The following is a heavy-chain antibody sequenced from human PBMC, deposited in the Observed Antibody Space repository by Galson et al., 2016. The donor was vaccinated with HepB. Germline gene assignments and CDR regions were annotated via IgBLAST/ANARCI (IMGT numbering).Heavy chain of an antibody. Sequence: FTFSSYAMSWVRQAPGKGLEWVSVISNSGGSTYYADSVKGRFTISRDNAKNSLYLQMNSLRDEDTAVYYCVKGAGTIDYWGQGTLVTVSS. CDR3: VKGAGTIDY. J-gene: IGHJ4*02. V-gene: IGHV3-23*01. CDR2: ISNSGGST. CDR1: FTFSSYA. D-gene: IGHD6-19*01.